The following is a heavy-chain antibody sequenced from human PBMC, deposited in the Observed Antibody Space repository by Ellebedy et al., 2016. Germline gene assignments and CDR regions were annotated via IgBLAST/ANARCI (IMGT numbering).Heavy chain of an antibody. D-gene: IGHD3-22*01. CDR3: AREGVYYDTGYGMDV. J-gene: IGHJ6*02. CDR2: IYYSGST. Sequence: SETLSLXXTVSGGSISSSSYYWSWIRQPPGKGLEWIGYIYYSGSTNYNPSLKSRVTISVDTSKNQFSLKLSSVTAADTAVYYCAREGVYYDTGYGMDVWGQGTTVTVSS. V-gene: IGHV4-61*01. CDR1: GGSISSSSYY.